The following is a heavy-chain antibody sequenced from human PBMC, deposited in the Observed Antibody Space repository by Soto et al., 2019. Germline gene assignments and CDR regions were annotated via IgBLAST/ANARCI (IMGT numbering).Heavy chain of an antibody. J-gene: IGHJ6*02. CDR3: ERVGGNGYSGYEQYYYYYGMDV. CDR1: GGTFSSYA. Sequence: SVKLSCRASGGTFSSYAIGWVRHAPRQGLEWMGSIIPIFGTANYAQKVQGRVTITADESTSTAYMELSSLRSEDTAVYHCERVGGNGYSGYEQYYYYYGMDVWGQGTTVTVS. D-gene: IGHD5-12*01. V-gene: IGHV1-69*13. CDR2: IIPIFGTA.